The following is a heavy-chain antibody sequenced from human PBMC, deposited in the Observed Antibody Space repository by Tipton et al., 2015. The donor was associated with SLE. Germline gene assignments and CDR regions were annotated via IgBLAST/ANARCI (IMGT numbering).Heavy chain of an antibody. CDR1: GGSISSHY. CDR2: IYYSGST. Sequence: TLSLTCTVSGGSISSHYWGWIRQPPGKGLEWIGYIYYSGSTNYNPSLRSRVTISVDTSKNQFSLKLSSVTAADTAVYYFARAPDYYDSSGFDYWGQGTLVTVSS. CDR3: ARAPDYYDSSGFDY. V-gene: IGHV4-59*11. J-gene: IGHJ4*02. D-gene: IGHD3-22*01.